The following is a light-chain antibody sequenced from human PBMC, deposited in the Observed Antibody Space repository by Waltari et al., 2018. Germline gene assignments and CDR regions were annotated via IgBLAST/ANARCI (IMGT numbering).Light chain of an antibody. CDR2: LGS. Sequence: DIVMTQSPLSLPVTPGEPASISCRSSQSLLHRNGNNYLDWYLQKPGHSPQLLIYLGSNRASGVPDRFSGSGSGTDFTLKISRVEAEDVGVYYCMQSLQALWTFGQGTKVEIK. V-gene: IGKV2-28*01. CDR1: QSLLHRNGNNY. J-gene: IGKJ1*01. CDR3: MQSLQALWT.